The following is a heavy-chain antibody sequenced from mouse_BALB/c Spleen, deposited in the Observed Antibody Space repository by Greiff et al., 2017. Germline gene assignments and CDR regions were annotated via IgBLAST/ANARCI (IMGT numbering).Heavy chain of an antibody. D-gene: IGHD1-1*01. V-gene: IGHV1S26*01. J-gene: IGHJ3*01. Sequence: VQLQQSGAELVRSGASVTLSCTASGFNIKDYYMHWVKQRPGQGLEWIGYINPSTGYTEYNQKFKDKATLTADKSSSTAYMQLSSLTSEDSAVYYCARCDYYGSSWFAYWGQGTLVTVSA. CDR3: ARCDYYGSSWFAY. CDR2: INPSTGYT. CDR1: GFNIKDYY.